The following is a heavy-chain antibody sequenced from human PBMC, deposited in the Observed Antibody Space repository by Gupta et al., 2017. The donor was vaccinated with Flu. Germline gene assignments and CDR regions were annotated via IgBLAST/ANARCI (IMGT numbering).Heavy chain of an antibody. J-gene: IGHJ6*03. D-gene: IGHD3-10*01. V-gene: IGHV4-4*02. Sequence: RQPPGKGLEWIGEIYHSGSTNYNPSLKSRVTISVDKSKNQFSLKLSSVTAADTAVYYCARITMVRGVNITSYYYYMDVWGKGTTVTVSS. CDR3: ARITMVRGVNITSYYYYMDV. CDR2: IYHSGST.